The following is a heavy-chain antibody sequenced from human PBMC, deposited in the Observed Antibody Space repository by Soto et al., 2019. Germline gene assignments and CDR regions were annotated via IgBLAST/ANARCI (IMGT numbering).Heavy chain of an antibody. V-gene: IGHV3-23*01. D-gene: IGHD6-19*01. CDR3: AKAFGYSSGWYVDY. J-gene: IGHJ4*02. Sequence: EVQLLESGGGLVQPGGSLRLSCAASGFTFSSYAMSWVRQAPGKGLEWVSAISGSGGSTYYADSVKGRFTISRDNSKNPLYLQMNILRAEDTAVYYCAKAFGYSSGWYVDYWGQGTLVTVSS. CDR2: ISGSGGST. CDR1: GFTFSSYA.